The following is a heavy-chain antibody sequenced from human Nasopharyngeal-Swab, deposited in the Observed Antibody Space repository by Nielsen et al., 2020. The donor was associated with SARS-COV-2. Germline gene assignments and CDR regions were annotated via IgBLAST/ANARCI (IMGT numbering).Heavy chain of an antibody. CDR2: IRNDGNKK. CDR1: GLTFSRYG. Sequence: GESLKISCAASGLTFSRYGMHWVRQAPGKGLQWVAFIRNDGNKKYYADSVKGRFTISRDNSKNTLYLQMNSLRPDDTAVYYCARLAGTNDGFDLWGRGTVVTVSS. V-gene: IGHV3-30*02. J-gene: IGHJ3*01. CDR3: ARLAGTNDGFDL. D-gene: IGHD3-10*01.